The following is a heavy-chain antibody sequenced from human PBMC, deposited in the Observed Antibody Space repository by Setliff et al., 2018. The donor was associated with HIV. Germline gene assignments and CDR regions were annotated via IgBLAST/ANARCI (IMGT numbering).Heavy chain of an antibody. Sequence: CTVSGYSISSGYYWGWIRQPPGKGLEWIGSIYHSGSTYYNPSLKSRVTISVDTSKNQFSLKLSSVTAADTAVYYCARIWADYVWGSYRYKGYFDYWGQGTLVTVS. J-gene: IGHJ4*02. CDR3: ARIWADYVWGSYRYKGYFDY. CDR1: GYSISSGYY. D-gene: IGHD3-16*02. V-gene: IGHV4-38-2*02. CDR2: IYHSGST.